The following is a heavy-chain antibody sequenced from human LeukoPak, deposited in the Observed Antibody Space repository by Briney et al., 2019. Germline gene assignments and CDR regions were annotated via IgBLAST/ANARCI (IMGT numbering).Heavy chain of an antibody. CDR2: IYYSGSA. D-gene: IGHD2-8*01. Sequence: SETLSLTCSISGGSISNDNYYWGWIRQPPGMGLEWLGNIYYSGSAYYNPSLKSRVTISIDTPKVQFSLKVRSVTAADTAVYYCARDVSEESSFDYWGQGTLVTVSS. CDR3: ARDVSEESSFDY. CDR1: GGSISNDNYY. V-gene: IGHV4-39*07. J-gene: IGHJ4*02.